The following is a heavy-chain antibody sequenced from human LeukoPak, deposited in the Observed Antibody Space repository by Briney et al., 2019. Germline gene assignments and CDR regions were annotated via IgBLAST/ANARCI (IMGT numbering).Heavy chain of an antibody. CDR2: ISYDGSNK. CDR1: GFTFSSYG. D-gene: IGHD2-21*01. Sequence: GGSLRLSCAASGFTFSSYGMHWVRQAPGKGLEWVAVISYDGSNKYYADSVKGRFTISRENSKNVLYLQMSSLRAEDTAVYYCAKDYNRGLPDYWGRGTLVIVSS. V-gene: IGHV3-30*18. CDR3: AKDYNRGLPDY. J-gene: IGHJ4*02.